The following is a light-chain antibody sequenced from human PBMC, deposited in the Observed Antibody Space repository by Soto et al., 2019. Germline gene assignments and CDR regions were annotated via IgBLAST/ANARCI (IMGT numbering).Light chain of an antibody. J-gene: IGLJ1*01. Sequence: QLVLTQPASVSGSPGQSISISCTGTSSDVGGYNYVSWYQQHPGKAPKLMIYEVTKRPSGVSNRFSGSKSGTTASLTISGLQAEDEADYYCSSHTSSSTLFVFGTGTKLTVL. CDR1: SSDVGGYNY. CDR2: EVT. CDR3: SSHTSSSTLFV. V-gene: IGLV2-14*01.